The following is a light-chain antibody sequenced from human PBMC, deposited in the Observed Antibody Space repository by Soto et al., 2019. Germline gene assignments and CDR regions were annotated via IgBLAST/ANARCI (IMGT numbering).Light chain of an antibody. CDR2: KAS. Sequence: DIPMTQSPSTLSASVGDRVTITCRASQSIGSWLAWFQQKPGKAPNVLIYKASDLQSGVPSRFSGSGSGTEFTLTISSLQTEDFATYYCQQYSANSPWTFGQGTKVEIK. V-gene: IGKV1-5*03. CDR1: QSIGSW. J-gene: IGKJ1*01. CDR3: QQYSANSPWT.